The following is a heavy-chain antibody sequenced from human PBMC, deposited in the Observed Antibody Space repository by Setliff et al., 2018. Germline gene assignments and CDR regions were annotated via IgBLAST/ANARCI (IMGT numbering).Heavy chain of an antibody. D-gene: IGHD2-2*01. Sequence: VKVSCKASGFTFTDHYMHWVRQAPGQGLEWMGWINLHGGGTNYAQNFQGRVTMTMDTSISTAYMELSGLRSDDTALYYCARGRIGSTWTGDYWGQGALVTVSS. CDR1: GFTFTDHY. CDR2: INLHGGGT. J-gene: IGHJ4*02. V-gene: IGHV1-2*02. CDR3: ARGRIGSTWTGDY.